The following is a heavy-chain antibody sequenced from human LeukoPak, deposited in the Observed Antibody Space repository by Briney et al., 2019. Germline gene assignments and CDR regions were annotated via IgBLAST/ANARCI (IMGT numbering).Heavy chain of an antibody. D-gene: IGHD2-21*02. CDR2: IYYSGST. CDR3: ARGLGPTYCGGDCPPHGAFGI. V-gene: IGHV4-31*03. Sequence: SETLSLTCTVSGGSISSGGYYWSWIRQHPGKGLEWIGYIYYSGSTYYNPSLKSRVTISVDTSKNQFSLKLSSVTAADTAVYYCARGLGPTYCGGDCPPHGAFGIWGQGTMVTVSS. CDR1: GGSISSGGYY. J-gene: IGHJ3*02.